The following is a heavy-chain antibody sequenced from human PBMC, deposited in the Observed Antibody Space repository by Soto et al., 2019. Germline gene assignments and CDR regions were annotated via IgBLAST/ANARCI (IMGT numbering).Heavy chain of an antibody. CDR3: ATYPSMVRGVIRSAYYFDY. V-gene: IGHV1-24*01. J-gene: IGHJ4*02. CDR2: FDPEDGET. Sequence: GASVKVSCKVSGYTLTELSMHWARQAPGKGLEWMGGFDPEDGETIYAQKFQGRVTMTEDTSTDTAYMELSSLRSEDTAVYYCATYPSMVRGVIRSAYYFDYWGQGTLVTVSS. D-gene: IGHD3-10*01. CDR1: GYTLTELS.